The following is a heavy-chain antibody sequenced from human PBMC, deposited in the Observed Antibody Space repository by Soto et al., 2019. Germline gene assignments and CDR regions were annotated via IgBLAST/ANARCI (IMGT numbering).Heavy chain of an antibody. V-gene: IGHV3-74*01. J-gene: IGHJ4*02. D-gene: IGHD5-12*01. CDR2: IKSDGTTT. CDR1: GVSLSRYW. CDR3: VRDGFPSGFDRYDH. Sequence: GGSLRLSCTVSGVSLSRYWMHWVRQAPGEGLVWVARIKSDGTTTHYADAVQGRFTISRDNAKNTLFLQMNSPRAEDTAVYYCVRDGFPSGFDRYDHWGQGTLVTVSS.